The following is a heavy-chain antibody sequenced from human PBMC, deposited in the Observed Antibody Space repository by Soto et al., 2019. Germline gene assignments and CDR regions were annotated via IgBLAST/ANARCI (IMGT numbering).Heavy chain of an antibody. J-gene: IGHJ6*02. CDR2: ISAYNGNT. CDR1: GYTFTSYG. CDR3: ARDSSSWYEPYYGMDV. Sequence: QVQLVQSGAEVKKPGASVKVSCKASGYTFTSYGISWVRQAPGQGLEWMGWISAYNGNTNYAQKLQGRVTMTTDTSTSTAYMELRSLRSDDTALYYCARDSSSWYEPYYGMDVWGQGTTVTVSS. V-gene: IGHV1-18*01. D-gene: IGHD6-13*01.